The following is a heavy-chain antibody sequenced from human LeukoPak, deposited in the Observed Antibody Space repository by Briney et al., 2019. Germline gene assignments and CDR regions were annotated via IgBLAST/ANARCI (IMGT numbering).Heavy chain of an antibody. CDR2: ISYDGSNK. V-gene: IGHV3-30*18. CDR1: GFTFSSYG. CDR3: AKLPRAVGVWGFDY. D-gene: IGHD3-16*01. Sequence: PGGSLRLSCAASGFTFSSYGMHWVRQAPGKGLEWVAVISYDGSNKYYADSVKGRFTISRDNSKNTLYLQMNSLRAEDTAVYYCAKLPRAVGVWGFDYWGQGTLVTVSS. J-gene: IGHJ4*02.